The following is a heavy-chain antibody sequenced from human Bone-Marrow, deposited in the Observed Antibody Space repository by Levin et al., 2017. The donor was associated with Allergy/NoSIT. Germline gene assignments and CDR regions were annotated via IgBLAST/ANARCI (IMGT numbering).Heavy chain of an antibody. V-gene: IGHV3-33*01. CDR3: ARGGYSSGWPPLGV. J-gene: IGHJ6*02. D-gene: IGHD6-19*01. Sequence: GESLKISCAASGFTFSSYGMHWVRQAPGKGPEWVTLISSDGSDKYYADSVKGRFSISRDISKNTVYLQMNNLRVEDMAVYFCARGGYSSGWPPLGVWGQGTTVTVS. CDR1: GFTFSSYG. CDR2: ISSDGSDK.